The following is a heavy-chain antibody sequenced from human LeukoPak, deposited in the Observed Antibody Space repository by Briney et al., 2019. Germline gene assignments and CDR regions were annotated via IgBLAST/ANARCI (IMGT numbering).Heavy chain of an antibody. Sequence: GASVKVSCKASGYTFTGYYMHWVRQAPGQGLEWMGWINPNSGNTNYAQKLQGRVTMTTDTSTSTAYMELRSLRSDDTAVYYCAKGESPDFWSGYYTGFDYWGQGTLVTVSS. J-gene: IGHJ4*02. CDR2: INPNSGNT. CDR3: AKGESPDFWSGYYTGFDY. V-gene: IGHV1-18*04. CDR1: GYTFTGYY. D-gene: IGHD3-3*01.